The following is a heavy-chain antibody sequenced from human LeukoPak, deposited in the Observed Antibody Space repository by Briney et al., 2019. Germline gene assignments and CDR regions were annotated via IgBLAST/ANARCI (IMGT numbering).Heavy chain of an antibody. CDR2: MNPNSGNT. CDR1: GYTFTSYD. CDR3: ARVLYGDYVLDY. V-gene: IGHV1-8*01. Sequence: ASVKVSCKASGYTFTSYDINWVRQATGQGLEWMGWMNPNSGNTGYAQKFQGRVTMTRNTSISTAYMELSRLRSDDTAVYYCARVLYGDYVLDYWGQGTLVTVSS. J-gene: IGHJ4*02. D-gene: IGHD4-17*01.